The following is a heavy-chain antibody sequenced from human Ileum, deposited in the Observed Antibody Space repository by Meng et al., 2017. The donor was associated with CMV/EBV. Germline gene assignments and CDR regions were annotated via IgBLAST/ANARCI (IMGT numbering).Heavy chain of an antibody. V-gene: IGHV1-8*01. J-gene: IGHJ4*02. CDR2: MNPNSGNT. CDR3: ARMGYSSTN. D-gene: IGHD6-13*01. CDR1: GYTFTSDD. Sequence: KASCKASGYTFTSDDINWVRQATGQGLEWMGWMNPNSGNTGYAQKFQGRVTMTRNTSISTAYMELSSLIFEDTAVYYCARMGYSSTNWGQGTLVTVSS.